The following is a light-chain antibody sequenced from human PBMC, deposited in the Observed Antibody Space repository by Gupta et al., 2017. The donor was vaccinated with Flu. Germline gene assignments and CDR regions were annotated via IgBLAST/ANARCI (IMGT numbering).Light chain of an antibody. CDR1: QSIRND. CDR2: AAS. CDR3: LQDYNYPRT. Sequence: AIQMTQSPSSLSASVGDRVTITCRASQSIRNDLGWYQQKPGKAPKLLIYAASSLQSGVPSRFSGSGSGTDFTLTINSLQPEDFATYFCLQDYNYPRTFGQGTKVEIK. V-gene: IGKV1-6*01. J-gene: IGKJ1*01.